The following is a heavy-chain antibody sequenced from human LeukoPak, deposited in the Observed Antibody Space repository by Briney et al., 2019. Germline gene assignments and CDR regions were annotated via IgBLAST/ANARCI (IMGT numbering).Heavy chain of an antibody. J-gene: IGHJ5*02. CDR3: ARVGEWGAVNNWFDP. Sequence: ASVKVSCKASGYTFTGYYMHWVRQAPGQGLEWMGWINPNSGGTNYAQKFQGRVTMTRDTSISTAYMELSRLRSDDTAVYYCARVGEWGAVNNWFDPWGQGTLVTVSS. D-gene: IGHD1-26*01. CDR1: GYTFTGYY. V-gene: IGHV1-2*02. CDR2: INPNSGGT.